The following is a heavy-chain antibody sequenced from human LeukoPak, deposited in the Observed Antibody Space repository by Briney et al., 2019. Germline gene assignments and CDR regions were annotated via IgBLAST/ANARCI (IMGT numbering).Heavy chain of an antibody. CDR1: GFTFSTHW. CDR3: ASLLTPYHGSGGGDMDV. J-gene: IGHJ6*02. Sequence: GGSLRLSCAASGFTFSTHWMYWVRQAPGKELVWVSRISGDGSPTSYADSVRGRFTISRDNAKETLYLQMTSLRVEDTAVYSCASLLTPYHGSGGGDMDVWGRGTTATVS. V-gene: IGHV3-74*01. CDR2: ISGDGSPT. D-gene: IGHD3-10*01.